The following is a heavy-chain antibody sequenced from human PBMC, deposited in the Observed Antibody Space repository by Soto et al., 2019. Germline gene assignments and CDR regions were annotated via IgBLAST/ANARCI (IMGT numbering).Heavy chain of an antibody. CDR3: ASMEDYGGNSTQGV. V-gene: IGHV1-69*02. CDR1: GGTFSSYT. Sequence: QVQLVQSGAEVKKPGSSVKVSCKASGGTFSSYTISWVRQAPGQGLEWMGRIIPILGIANYAQKFQGRVTITADKSTSTAYMELSSLRSEDTAVYYCASMEDYGGNSTQGVWGQGTTVTVSS. CDR2: IIPILGIA. D-gene: IGHD4-17*01. J-gene: IGHJ6*02.